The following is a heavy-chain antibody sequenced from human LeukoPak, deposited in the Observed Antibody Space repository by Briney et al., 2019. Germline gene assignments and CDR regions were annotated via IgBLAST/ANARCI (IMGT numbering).Heavy chain of an antibody. CDR3: IRSAAYSAFDM. CDR1: GFTFSDYY. J-gene: IGHJ3*02. CDR2: IRNKAKSYTT. D-gene: IGHD6-13*01. Sequence: GGSLRLSCAASGFTFSDYYMDWVRQAPGKGLEWVGRIRNKAKSYTTEYAAAVKGRFTVSRDDSENSLYLQMNSLKTEDTAVYYRIRSAAYSAFDMWGQGTTVTVSS. V-gene: IGHV3-72*01.